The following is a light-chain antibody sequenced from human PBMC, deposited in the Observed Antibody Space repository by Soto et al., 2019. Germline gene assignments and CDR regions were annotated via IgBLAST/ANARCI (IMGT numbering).Light chain of an antibody. CDR2: GAS. Sequence: IFLMQSPCTLSLSAGEKATLSFRASQSVSSSYLAWYQQIPGQAPRLLIYGASSRATGIPDRFSGSGSGTDFTLTISRLEPEDFAVYYCQQYGSSPTFGQGTRLEIK. CDR3: QQYGSSPT. J-gene: IGKJ5*01. V-gene: IGKV3-20*01. CDR1: QSVSSSY.